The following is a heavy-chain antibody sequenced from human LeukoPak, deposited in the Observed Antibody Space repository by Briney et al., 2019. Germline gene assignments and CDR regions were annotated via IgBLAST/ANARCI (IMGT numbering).Heavy chain of an antibody. CDR2: ISSSSSYK. Sequence: GGSLRLSCSASGFTFSTYTMNWVRQAPGKGLEWVSCISSSSSYKYYADSVKGRFTISRDNAKNSLYLQMNTLRAEDTAVYYCARDLGEMATTNSDYWGQGTLVTVSS. V-gene: IGHV3-21*01. J-gene: IGHJ4*02. CDR3: ARDLGEMATTNSDY. D-gene: IGHD5-24*01. CDR1: GFTFSTYT.